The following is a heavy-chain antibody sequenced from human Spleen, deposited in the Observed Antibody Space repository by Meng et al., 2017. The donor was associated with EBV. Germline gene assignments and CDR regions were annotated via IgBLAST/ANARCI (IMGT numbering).Heavy chain of an antibody. CDR3: ARGHGSREGWFDP. CDR1: GFTFSDYH. Sequence: QVQFVGSGRGCVKGGRSLSLSCAASGFTFSDYHRNWIRQAPGKGLEWVSYLNSGGSTIYYADSVKGRFTISGDNAKNSVSLQMNSLRVEDTAVYYCARGHGSREGWFDPWGQGTLVTVSS. V-gene: IGHV3-11*01. J-gene: IGHJ5*02. D-gene: IGHD1-26*01. CDR2: LNSGGSTI.